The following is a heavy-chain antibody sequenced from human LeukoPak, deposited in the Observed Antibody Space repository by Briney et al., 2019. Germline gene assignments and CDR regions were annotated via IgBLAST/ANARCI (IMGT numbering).Heavy chain of an antibody. D-gene: IGHD3-22*01. V-gene: IGHV1-18*01. CDR2: INAYNGNT. CDR3: ARVGPIGYYDTSGYKENDY. CDR1: GYTFTSYG. Sequence: GASVKVSCKASGYTFTSYGISWVRQAPGQGLEWMGWINAYNGNTNYAQKFQGRVTKTTDTSTSTAYMELRSLRSDDTAVYYCARVGPIGYYDTSGYKENDYWGQGTLVTVSS. J-gene: IGHJ4*02.